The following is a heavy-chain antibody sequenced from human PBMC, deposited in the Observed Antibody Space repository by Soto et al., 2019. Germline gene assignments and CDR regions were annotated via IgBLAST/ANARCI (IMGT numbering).Heavy chain of an antibody. J-gene: IGHJ4*02. Sequence: QVTLKESGPVLVKPTETLTLTCTVSGFSLSHPRMSVGWIRQPPGKALEWLAHISSSDAKSYNTSLRNRLTTSQDASKSQVALTLTNMHPVDTATYYCARMLGYAYDYRGQGTLVTVSS. CDR2: ISSSDAK. D-gene: IGHD3-16*01. CDR3: ARMLGYAYDY. CDR1: GFSLSHPRMS. V-gene: IGHV2-26*01.